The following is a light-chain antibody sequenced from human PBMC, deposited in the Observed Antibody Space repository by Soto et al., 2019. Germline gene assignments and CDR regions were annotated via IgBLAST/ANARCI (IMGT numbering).Light chain of an antibody. CDR3: QQYNNWPPIT. CDR2: AAS. Sequence: DIQLTQSPSSLSSSVGDRVTLTCRASQSISSYLKWYQKKPGKAPKLLIYAASSLQSGVPSRFSGSGSGTELTLTISSLQSEDFAVYYCQQYNNWPPITFGQGTRLEIK. J-gene: IGKJ5*01. CDR1: QSISSY. V-gene: IGKV1-39*01.